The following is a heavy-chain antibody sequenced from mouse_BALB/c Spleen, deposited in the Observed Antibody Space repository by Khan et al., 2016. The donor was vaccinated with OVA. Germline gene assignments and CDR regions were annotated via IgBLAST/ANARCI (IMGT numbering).Heavy chain of an antibody. Sequence: EVKLLESGPGLVKPSQSLSLTCTVTGYSITSDYAWNWIRQFPGNKLEWMGYISYSGSTTYNPSLKSRISITRDTSKDQFLLHLKSVTSEDTATYYCASELGRYYALDYWGQGTSVTVSA. V-gene: IGHV3-2*02. CDR1: GYSITSDYA. D-gene: IGHD4-1*01. CDR3: ASELGRYYALDY. J-gene: IGHJ4*01. CDR2: ISYSGST.